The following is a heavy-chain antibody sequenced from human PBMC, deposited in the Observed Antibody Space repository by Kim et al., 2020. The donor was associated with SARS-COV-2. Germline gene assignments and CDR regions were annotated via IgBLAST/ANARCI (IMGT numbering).Heavy chain of an antibody. Sequence: TYNSSLQSRVTISVDTSKNQFSLKLTSFTAADTAVYYCARDSSLGGWDVWGQGTTVTVSS. V-gene: IGHV4-4*06. D-gene: IGHD2-2*01. J-gene: IGHJ6*02. CDR3: ARDSSLGGWDV.